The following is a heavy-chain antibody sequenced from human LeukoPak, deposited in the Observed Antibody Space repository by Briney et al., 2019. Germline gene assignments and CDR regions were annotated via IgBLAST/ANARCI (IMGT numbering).Heavy chain of an antibody. CDR3: ARGGFLITIFGVVISEAFDI. V-gene: IGHV4-59*01. CDR1: GGSISSYY. Sequence: SETLSLTCTVSGGSISSYYWSWIRQPPGKGLEWMGYIYYSGSTNYNPSLKSRVTISVDTSKNQFSLKLSSVTAADTAVYYCARGGFLITIFGVVISEAFDIWGQGTMVTVSS. D-gene: IGHD3-3*01. J-gene: IGHJ3*02. CDR2: IYYSGST.